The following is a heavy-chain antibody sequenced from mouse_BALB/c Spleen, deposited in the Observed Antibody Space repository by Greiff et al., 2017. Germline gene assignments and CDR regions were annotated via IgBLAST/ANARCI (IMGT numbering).Heavy chain of an antibody. CDR3: ARGEGFDV. CDR1: GFTFSSYA. V-gene: IGHV5-6-5*01. Sequence: EVQGVESGGGLVKPGGSLKPSCAASGFTFSSYAMSWVRQTPEKRLEWVASISSGGSTYYPDSVKGRFTISRDNARNSLYLQMSSLRSEDTAMYYCARGEGFDVWGAGTTVTVSS. CDR2: ISSGGST. J-gene: IGHJ1*01.